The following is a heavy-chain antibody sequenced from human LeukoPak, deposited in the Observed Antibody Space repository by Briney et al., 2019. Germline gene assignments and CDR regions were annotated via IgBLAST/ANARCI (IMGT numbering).Heavy chain of an antibody. CDR1: GYSFTNYW. V-gene: IGHV5-51*01. J-gene: IGHJ5*02. D-gene: IGHD2-15*01. CDR2: IYPGDSDT. CDR3: ARQTCSGGSCYSGVGWFDP. Sequence: GESLKISCKGFGYSFTNYWIGWVRQMPGKGLEWMGIIYPGDSDTRYSPSFQGQVTMSVDKSINTAYLQWSSLKASDTAIYYCARQTCSGGSCYSGVGWFDPWGQGTLVTVSS.